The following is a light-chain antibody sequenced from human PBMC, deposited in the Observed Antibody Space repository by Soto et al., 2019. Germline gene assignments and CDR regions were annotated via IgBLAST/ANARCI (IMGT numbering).Light chain of an antibody. J-gene: IGKJ1*01. Sequence: DIQMTQSPSTLSASVGDRVTITCRASQSISSWLAWYQQKPGKTPKLLIYDASSLESGVPSRFGGSGSGTEFTLPIRSLPPDDFATYYCQQYNSNSGTFGQATTV. V-gene: IGKV1-5*01. CDR3: QQYNSNSGT. CDR2: DAS. CDR1: QSISSW.